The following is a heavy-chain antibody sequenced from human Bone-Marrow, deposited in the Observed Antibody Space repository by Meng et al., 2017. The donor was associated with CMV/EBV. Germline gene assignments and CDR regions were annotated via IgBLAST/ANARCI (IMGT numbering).Heavy chain of an antibody. V-gene: IGHV3-15*01. J-gene: IGHJ3*02. CDR2: IKSKTEGGTT. Sequence: GESLKISCAASGFTFSSYSMNWVRQAPGKGLEWVGRIKSKTEGGTTDYAAPVKGRFTISRDDSKNTLYLQMNSLKTEDTAVYYCTTDHPLSDAFDIWGQGTMVTVSS. CDR3: TTDHPLSDAFDI. CDR1: GFTFSSYS.